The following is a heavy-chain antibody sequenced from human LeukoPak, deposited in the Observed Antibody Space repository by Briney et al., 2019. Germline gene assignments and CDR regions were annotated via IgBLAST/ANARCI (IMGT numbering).Heavy chain of an antibody. J-gene: IGHJ6*02. V-gene: IGHV1-8*01. CDR1: GYTFTSYD. D-gene: IGHD3-10*01. CDR3: ARERYYGSGSYYNNYGMDV. Sequence: ASVKVSCKASGYTFTSYDINLVRQATGQGLEWMGWMKPNSGNTGYAQKFQDRVTMTRNTSISTAYMELSSLRSEDTAVYYCARERYYGSGSYYNNYGMDVWGQGTTVTVSS. CDR2: MKPNSGNT.